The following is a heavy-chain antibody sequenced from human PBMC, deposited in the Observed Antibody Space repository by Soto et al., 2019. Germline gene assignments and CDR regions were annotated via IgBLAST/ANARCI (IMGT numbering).Heavy chain of an antibody. CDR3: ARAHYGDYGYGMDV. J-gene: IGHJ6*02. CDR1: GGSISSGGYS. Sequence: SETLSLTCAVSGGSISSGGYSWSWIRQPPGKGLEWIGYIYHSGTTYYNPSLKSRVTISVDRSKNQFSLKLSSVTTADTAVYYCARAHYGDYGYGMDVWGQGATVTVSS. CDR2: IYHSGTT. D-gene: IGHD4-17*01. V-gene: IGHV4-30-2*01.